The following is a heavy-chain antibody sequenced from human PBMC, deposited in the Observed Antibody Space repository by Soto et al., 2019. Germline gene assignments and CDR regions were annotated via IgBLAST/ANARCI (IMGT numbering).Heavy chain of an antibody. V-gene: IGHV6-1*01. CDR3: AGTTSLQWYYMDV. J-gene: IGHJ6*03. CDR1: TDRVSSNSPP. D-gene: IGHD1-7*01. Sequence: PSQILSLTSALSTDRVSSNSPPWNWLWQSPSIRLQCLGRTYYRSTWYNDYAVSVKSRTSRNPDTSKKPFSLHLNSVTPEDTAEYYCAGTTSLQWYYMDVWDKGTTVTVSS. CDR2: TYYRSTWYN.